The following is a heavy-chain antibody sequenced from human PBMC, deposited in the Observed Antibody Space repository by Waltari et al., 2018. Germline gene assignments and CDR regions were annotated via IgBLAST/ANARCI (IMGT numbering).Heavy chain of an antibody. V-gene: IGHV3-53*04. J-gene: IGHJ3*02. CDR1: GFTVSGNY. Sequence: EVQLVESGGGLVQPGGSLRLSCAASGFTVSGNYMSWVSQAPGKGLEWVSVIYSGGSTYYADSVKGRFTISRHNSKNTLYLQMNSLRAEDTAVYYCARVIPLGGAVDAFDIWGQGTMVTVSS. D-gene: IGHD3-16*01. CDR3: ARVIPLGGAVDAFDI. CDR2: IYSGGST.